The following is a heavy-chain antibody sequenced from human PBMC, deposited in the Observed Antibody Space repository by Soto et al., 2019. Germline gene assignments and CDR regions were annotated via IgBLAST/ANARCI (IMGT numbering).Heavy chain of an antibody. D-gene: IGHD6-6*01. Sequence: GGSLRLSCAASGFTFSSYSMNWVRQAPGKGLEWVSSISSSSSYIYYADSVKGRFTISRDNAKNSLYLQMNSLRAEDTAVYYCARDLFSGKSIAARRQAENGWFDPWGQGTLVTVSS. V-gene: IGHV3-21*01. J-gene: IGHJ5*02. CDR3: ARDLFSGKSIAARRQAENGWFDP. CDR1: GFTFSSYS. CDR2: ISSSSSYI.